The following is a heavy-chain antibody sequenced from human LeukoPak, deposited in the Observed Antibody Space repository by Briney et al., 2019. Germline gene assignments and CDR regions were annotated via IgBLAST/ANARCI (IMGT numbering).Heavy chain of an antibody. CDR2: INPNSGGT. D-gene: IGHD3-9*01. Sequence: ASVKVSCKASGYTFTGYYMHWVRQAPGQGLEWMGWINPNSGGTNYAQKFQGRVTMTRDTSISTAYMELSRLRSDDTAVYYCARTYDILTPFDYWGQGTLVTVSS. CDR3: ARTYDILTPFDY. J-gene: IGHJ4*02. CDR1: GYTFTGYY. V-gene: IGHV1-2*02.